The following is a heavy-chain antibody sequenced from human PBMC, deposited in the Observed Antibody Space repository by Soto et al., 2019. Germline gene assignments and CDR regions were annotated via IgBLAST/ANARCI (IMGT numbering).Heavy chain of an antibody. Sequence: GGSLRLSCAASGFTFSSYSMNWVRQAPGKGLEWVSSISSSSSYIYYADSVKGRFTISRDNAKNSLYLQMNSLRAEDTAVYYCARDTPRGNLGSYDAFDIWGQGTMVTVSS. CDR3: ARDTPRGNLGSYDAFDI. V-gene: IGHV3-21*01. CDR2: ISSSSSYI. J-gene: IGHJ3*02. CDR1: GFTFSSYS. D-gene: IGHD3-16*01.